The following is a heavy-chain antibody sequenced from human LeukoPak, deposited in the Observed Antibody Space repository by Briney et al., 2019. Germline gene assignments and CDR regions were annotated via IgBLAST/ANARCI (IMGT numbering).Heavy chain of an antibody. CDR2: INQDGTEK. V-gene: IGHV3-7*01. J-gene: IGHJ4*02. CDR1: GFTFTTYW. CDR3: ARDGGVIVIPQYYFDY. Sequence: GGSLRLSCAASGFTFTTYWMTWVRQAPGKGLEWVANINQDGTEKYYVDSVKGRFTISRDNAKNSLYLQMNSLRVEDTAVYYCARDGGVIVIPQYYFDYWGQGTLVTVSS. D-gene: IGHD3-16*02.